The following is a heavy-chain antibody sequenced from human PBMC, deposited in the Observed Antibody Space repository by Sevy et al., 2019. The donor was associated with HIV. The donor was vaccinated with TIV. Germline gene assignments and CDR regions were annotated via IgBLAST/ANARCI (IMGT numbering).Heavy chain of an antibody. CDR1: GYNFINYG. Sequence: ASVKVSCKASGYNFINYGISWVRQAPGQGLEWVGGSSPFTGSPNYPQKLQDRVTVTTDTATNTAYMGLGNLGSDDTAVYYCGKCTLWVYDPTNRKCGMDVWGQGTTVTVSS. CDR3: GKCTLWVYDPTNRKCGMDV. D-gene: IGHD5-12*01. J-gene: IGHJ6*02. CDR2: SSPFTGSP. V-gene: IGHV1-18*01.